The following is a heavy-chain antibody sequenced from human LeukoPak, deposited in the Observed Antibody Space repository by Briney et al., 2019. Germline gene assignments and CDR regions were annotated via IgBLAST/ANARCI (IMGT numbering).Heavy chain of an antibody. Sequence: GGSLRLSCAASGFTFSGSAMHWVRQASGKGLEWVGRIRSKANSYATAYAASVKGRFTISKDDSKNTAYLQMNSLKTEDTAVYYCTRRGGNAGLDFDYWGQGTLVTVSS. CDR2: IRSKANSYAT. CDR1: GFTFSGSA. CDR3: TRRGGNAGLDFDY. V-gene: IGHV3-73*01. J-gene: IGHJ4*02. D-gene: IGHD2-15*01.